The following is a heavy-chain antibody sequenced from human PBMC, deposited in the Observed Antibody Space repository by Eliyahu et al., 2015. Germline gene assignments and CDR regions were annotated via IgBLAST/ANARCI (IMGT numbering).Heavy chain of an antibody. CDR2: INHSGST. Sequence: QVQLQQWGAGLLKPSETLSLTCXVYGGSFSGYYWSWIRQPPGKGLEWIGEINHSGSTNYNPSLKSRVTISVDTSKNQFSLKLSSVTAADTAVYYCARTTTVTTGGKGFDYWGQGTLVTVSS. D-gene: IGHD4-11*01. J-gene: IGHJ4*02. CDR3: ARTTTVTTGGKGFDY. V-gene: IGHV4-34*01. CDR1: GGSFSGYY.